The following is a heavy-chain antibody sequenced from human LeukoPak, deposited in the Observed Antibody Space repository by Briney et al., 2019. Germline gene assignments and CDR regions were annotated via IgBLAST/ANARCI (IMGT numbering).Heavy chain of an antibody. J-gene: IGHJ4*02. CDR1: GGSSSSGSYY. Sequence: SETLSLXCTVSGGSSSSGSYYWSWSRQPAGKGLEWIGRIYTSGSTNYNPSLKSRVTISVDTSKNQFSLKLSSVTAADTAVYYCAEGSGSFDYWGQGTLVTVSS. V-gene: IGHV4-61*02. CDR2: IYTSGST. D-gene: IGHD5-12*01. CDR3: AEGSGSFDY.